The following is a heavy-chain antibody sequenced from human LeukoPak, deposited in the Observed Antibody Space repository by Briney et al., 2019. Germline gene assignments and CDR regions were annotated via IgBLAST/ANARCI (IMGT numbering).Heavy chain of an antibody. CDR2: INPNSGGT. CDR1: GYIFTGYY. D-gene: IGHD6-19*01. V-gene: IGHV1-2*04. CDR3: TRVPSSGWYGVYFDY. Sequence: ASVKVSCKASGYIFTGYYMHWVRQAPGQGLEWMGWINPNSGGTNYAQKFQGWVTMTRDTSIGTAYMELSRLRSDDTAVYYCTRVPSSGWYGVYFDYWGQGTLVTVSS. J-gene: IGHJ4*02.